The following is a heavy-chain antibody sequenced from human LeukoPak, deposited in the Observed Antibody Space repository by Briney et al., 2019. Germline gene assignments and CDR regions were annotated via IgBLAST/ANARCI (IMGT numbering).Heavy chain of an antibody. CDR3: ATEVGQWLVRT. J-gene: IGHJ4*02. CDR1: GGSISSYY. D-gene: IGHD6-19*01. CDR2: IYHSGRT. Sequence: SETLSLTCTVSGGSISSYYWSWIRQPAGKGLEWIGSIYHSGRTYYNPSLKSRVTISVDTSKNQFSLKLTSVTAADTAVYYCATEVGQWLVRTWGQGTLVTVSS. V-gene: IGHV4-59*04.